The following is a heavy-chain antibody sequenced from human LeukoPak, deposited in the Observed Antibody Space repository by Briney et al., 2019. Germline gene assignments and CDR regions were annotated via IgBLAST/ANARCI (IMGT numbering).Heavy chain of an antibody. J-gene: IGHJ4*02. CDR2: INSDGSST. CDR3: ARYNYDSSEYYFDY. V-gene: IGHV3-74*01. CDR1: GFTFSSYW. D-gene: IGHD3-22*01. Sequence: GGSLRLSCAASGFTFSSYWMHWVRQAPGKGLVWVSRINSDGSSTSYADSVKGRFTISRDNAKNTLYLQMNSLRAEDTAAYYCARYNYDSSEYYFDYWGQGTLVTVSS.